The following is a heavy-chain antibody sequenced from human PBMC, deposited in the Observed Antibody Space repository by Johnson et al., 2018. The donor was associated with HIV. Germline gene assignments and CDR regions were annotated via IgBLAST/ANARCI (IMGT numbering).Heavy chain of an antibody. J-gene: IGHJ3*02. Sequence: VQLVESGGGVVQPGRSLRLSCAASGFTFSSYGVHWVRQAPGKGLEWVAVIWYDGSNKYYADSVKGRFTISRDDSKNTLYLQMNRLTAEDTAVYYCARAPGFSRAFDIWGQGTMVTVSS. V-gene: IGHV3-33*01. CDR3: ARAPGFSRAFDI. CDR1: GFTFSSYG. CDR2: IWYDGSNK. D-gene: IGHD3-10*01.